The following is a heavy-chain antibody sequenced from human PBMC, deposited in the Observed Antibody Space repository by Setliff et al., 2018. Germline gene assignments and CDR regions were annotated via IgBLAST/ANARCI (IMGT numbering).Heavy chain of an antibody. Sequence: SETLSLTCSVYGGSFDTYYWSWIRQPPGKGLEWFGEINHSGSGDYNPSFKSRVTISVDTSKKQFSLTLTSVTAAGTALYYCRQAVVGRDVFDIWGQGTVVTVSS. D-gene: IGHD1-1*01. CDR1: GGSFDTYY. CDR3: RQAVVGRDVFDI. J-gene: IGHJ3*02. V-gene: IGHV4-34*01. CDR2: INHSGSG.